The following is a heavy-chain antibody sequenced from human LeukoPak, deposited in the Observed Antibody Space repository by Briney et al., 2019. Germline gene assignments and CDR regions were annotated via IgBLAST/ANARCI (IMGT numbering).Heavy chain of an antibody. V-gene: IGHV3-7*01. CDR3: VKRSDYGGNWNYFDY. CDR2: IKQDGSEK. CDR1: GFTFSSYA. Sequence: GGSLRLSCAASGFTFSSYAMSWVRQSPGKGLEWVANIKQDGSEKYYVDSVKGRFTISRDNAERSLYLQMNSLRPEDTAVYYCVKRSDYGGNWNYFDYWGQGTLVTVSS. J-gene: IGHJ4*02. D-gene: IGHD4-23*01.